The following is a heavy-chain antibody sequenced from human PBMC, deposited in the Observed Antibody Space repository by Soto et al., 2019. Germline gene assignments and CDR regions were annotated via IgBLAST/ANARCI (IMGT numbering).Heavy chain of an antibody. J-gene: IGHJ2*01. Sequence: QVQLVQSGAEVKKPGSSVNVSCKASGGTFSSYAISWVRQAPGQGLEWMGGIIPIFGTANYAQKFQGRVTITADESTSTAYMELSSLRSEDTAVYYCARAETYYYDSSGYNYWYFDLWGRGTLVTVSS. CDR3: ARAETYYYDSSGYNYWYFDL. V-gene: IGHV1-69*01. CDR2: IIPIFGTA. CDR1: GGTFSSYA. D-gene: IGHD3-22*01.